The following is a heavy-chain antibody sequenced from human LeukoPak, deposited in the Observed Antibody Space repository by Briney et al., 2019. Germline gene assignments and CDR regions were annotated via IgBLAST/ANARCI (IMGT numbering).Heavy chain of an antibody. Sequence: SETLSLTCTVSGGSISSYYWSWIRQPPGKGLEWIGYIYYSGSTNYNPSLKSRVTISVDTSKNQFSLKLSSVTAADTAVYYCARVGPYYYDSSGYPLEYFQHWGQGTLVTVSS. CDR2: IYYSGST. CDR1: GGSISSYY. J-gene: IGHJ1*01. D-gene: IGHD3-22*01. V-gene: IGHV4-59*01. CDR3: ARVGPYYYDSSGYPLEYFQH.